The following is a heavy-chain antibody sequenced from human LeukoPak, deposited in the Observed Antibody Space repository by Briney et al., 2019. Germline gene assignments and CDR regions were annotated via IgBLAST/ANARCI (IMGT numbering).Heavy chain of an antibody. CDR1: GFTFSSYG. D-gene: IGHD6-19*01. CDR3: AKDGALRQWLVSGDYYYGMDV. V-gene: IGHV3-30*18. CDR2: ISYDGSDK. J-gene: IGHJ6*04. Sequence: GTSLRLSCAASGFTFSSYGMHWVRQAPGKGLEWVAIISYDGSDKYYADSVKGRFTISRDNSKNTLYVQMNSLGAEDTAIYYCAKDGALRQWLVSGDYYYGMDVWGKGTTVTVSS.